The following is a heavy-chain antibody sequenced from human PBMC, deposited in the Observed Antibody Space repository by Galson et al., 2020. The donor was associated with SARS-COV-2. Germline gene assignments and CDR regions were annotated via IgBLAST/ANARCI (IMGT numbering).Heavy chain of an antibody. V-gene: IGHV3-72*01. CDR2: SRNKVNSYTT. CDR1: GFTFSDHY. Sequence: GGSLRLSCVVSGFTFSDHYMDWVRQTPGKGLEWIGRSRNKVNSYTTEYAASVKGRFTISRDDSKNSLYLQMNSLKTDDTAVYYCARDSSGHAGSPYSRFDSWGQGTLVTVSS. CDR3: ARDSSGHAGSPYSRFDS. J-gene: IGHJ4*02. D-gene: IGHD2-2*01.